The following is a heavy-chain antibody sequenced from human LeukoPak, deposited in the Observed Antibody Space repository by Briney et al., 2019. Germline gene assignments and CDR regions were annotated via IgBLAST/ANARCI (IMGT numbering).Heavy chain of an antibody. Sequence: GESLKISCKGSGYSFTSYWIGWVRQMPGKGLEWMGIIYPGDSDTRYSPSFQGQVTISADKSIGTAYLQWSSLKASDTAMYYCARQVVPAASYYYYYMDVWGKGTTVTVSS. J-gene: IGHJ6*03. D-gene: IGHD2-2*01. V-gene: IGHV5-51*01. CDR3: ARQVVPAASYYYYYMDV. CDR1: GYSFTSYW. CDR2: IYPGDSDT.